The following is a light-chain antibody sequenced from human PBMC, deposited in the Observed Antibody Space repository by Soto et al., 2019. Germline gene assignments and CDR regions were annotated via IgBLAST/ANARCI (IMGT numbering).Light chain of an antibody. J-gene: IGLJ2*01. Sequence: QSALTQSPSVSAAPGQKVTISCSGSSSNIGNNYVSWYQQLPGTAPKLLIYDNNKRPSGIPDRFSGSKSGTSGTLDITGLQTGDEADYYCATWDGSLPGEVFGGGTKVTVL. CDR1: SSNIGNNY. CDR3: ATWDGSLPGEV. CDR2: DNN. V-gene: IGLV1-51*01.